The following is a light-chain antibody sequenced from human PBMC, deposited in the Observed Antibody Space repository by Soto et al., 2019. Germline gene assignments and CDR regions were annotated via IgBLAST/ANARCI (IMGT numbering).Light chain of an antibody. CDR3: LQDYNYPLT. CDR1: LGISND. V-gene: IGKV1-6*02. CDR2: GAS. J-gene: IGKJ4*01. Sequence: AIQLTQSPSALSASVGDRVTITCRASLGISNDLGWYQQKPGEAPRLLVYGASTLQSGVPSRFSGSGSGTEFTLTISSLQLEDVGTYYCLQDYNYPLTFGGGTRLEI.